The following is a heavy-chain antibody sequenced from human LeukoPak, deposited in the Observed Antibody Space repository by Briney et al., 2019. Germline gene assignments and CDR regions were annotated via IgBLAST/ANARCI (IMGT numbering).Heavy chain of an antibody. J-gene: IGHJ5*02. CDR1: GFTFSSYS. D-gene: IGHD2-21*01. CDR3: ARAPAFIPNWFDP. CDR2: ISSSSSYI. Sequence: GGSLRLSYAASGFTFSSYSMNWVRQAPGKGLEWVSSISSSSSYIYYADSVKGRFTISRDNAKNSLYLQMNSLRAEDTAVYYCARAPAFIPNWFDPWGQEPWSPSPQ. V-gene: IGHV3-21*01.